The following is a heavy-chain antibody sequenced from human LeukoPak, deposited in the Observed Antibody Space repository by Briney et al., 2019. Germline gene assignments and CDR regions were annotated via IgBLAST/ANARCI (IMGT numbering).Heavy chain of an antibody. CDR3: AREKESYYYGSGQVTYYMDV. CDR2: IYSGGST. Sequence: GGSLRLSCAASEFSVGSNYMTWVRQAPGKGLEWVSLIYSGGSTYYADSVKGRFTISRDNSRNTLYLQMNSLRAEDTAVYYCAREKESYYYGSGQVTYYMDVWGKGTTVTISS. D-gene: IGHD3-10*01. J-gene: IGHJ6*03. CDR1: EFSVGSNY. V-gene: IGHV3-66*01.